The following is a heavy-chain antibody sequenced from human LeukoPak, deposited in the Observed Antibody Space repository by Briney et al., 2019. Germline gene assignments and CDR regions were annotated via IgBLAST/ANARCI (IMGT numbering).Heavy chain of an antibody. V-gene: IGHV3-21*01. CDR1: GFTFSSYS. Sequence: PRGSLSPSCAASGFTFSSYSISWVRPAPGKGLEWVSSISSSSSYIYYADSVKGRFTISRDNAKNSLYLQMNSLRAEDTAVYYCARDLTPSAFDIWGQGTMVTVSS. J-gene: IGHJ3*02. CDR3: ARDLTPSAFDI. D-gene: IGHD1-14*01. CDR2: ISSSSSYI.